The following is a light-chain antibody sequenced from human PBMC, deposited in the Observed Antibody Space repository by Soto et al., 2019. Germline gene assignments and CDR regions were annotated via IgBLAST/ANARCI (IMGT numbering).Light chain of an antibody. CDR3: FLSYSAARPV. Sequence: QAVVTQEPSLTVSPGGTVTLTCGSSAGAVTSGHYPYWFQQKPGQAPRTLIYDTSNKHSWTPARFSGSLLGGKAALTLSGAQPEDEAEYYCFLSYSAARPVFGGGTKLTVL. CDR2: DTS. J-gene: IGLJ3*02. CDR1: AGAVTSGHY. V-gene: IGLV7-46*01.